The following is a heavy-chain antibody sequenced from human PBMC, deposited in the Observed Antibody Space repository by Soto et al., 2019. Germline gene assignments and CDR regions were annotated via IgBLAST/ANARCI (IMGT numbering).Heavy chain of an antibody. V-gene: IGHV1-69*01. CDR2: IIPIFGTA. D-gene: IGHD3-10*01. J-gene: IGHJ6*02. CDR1: GGTFSSYA. Sequence: QVQLVQSGAEVKKPGSSVKVSCKASGGTFSSYAISWVRQAPGQGLEWMGGIIPIFGTANYAQKFQGRVTITADESTSTAYMELSSLRSEDTAVYYCARDHYGSGSYYNRYYYYGMDVWGQGTTVTVSS. CDR3: ARDHYGSGSYYNRYYYYGMDV.